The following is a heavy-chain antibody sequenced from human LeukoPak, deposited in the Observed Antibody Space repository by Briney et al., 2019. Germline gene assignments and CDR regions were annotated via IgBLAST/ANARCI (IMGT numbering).Heavy chain of an antibody. CDR2: INPNSGGT. V-gene: IGHV1-2*02. Sequence: XXGXXMHWVRQAPGQGLERMGWINPNSGGTNYAQKFQGRVTMTRDTSISTAYMELSRLRSDDTAVYYCARGGGSYYATSDYWGQGTLVTVSS. D-gene: IGHD1-26*01. CDR3: ARGGGSYYATSDY. CDR1: XXGXX. J-gene: IGHJ4*02.